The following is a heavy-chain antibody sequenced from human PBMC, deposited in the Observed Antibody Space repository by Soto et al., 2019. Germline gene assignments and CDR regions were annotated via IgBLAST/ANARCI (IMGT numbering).Heavy chain of an antibody. V-gene: IGHV4-59*01. D-gene: IGHD6-25*01. CDR1: GGSISSYY. Sequence: PSETLSLTCTVPGGSISSYYWSWIRQPPGKGLEWIGYTYYSGSTNYNPSLKSRVTISVDTSKNQFSLKLSSVTAADTAVYYCARDGRAAYYYYGMDVWGQGTTVTVSS. J-gene: IGHJ6*02. CDR2: TYYSGST. CDR3: ARDGRAAYYYYGMDV.